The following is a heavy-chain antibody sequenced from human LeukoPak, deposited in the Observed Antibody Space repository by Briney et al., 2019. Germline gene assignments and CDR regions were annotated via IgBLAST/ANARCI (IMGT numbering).Heavy chain of an antibody. CDR1: GASISSSTYY. V-gene: IGHV4-39*01. Sequence: SETLSLTCSVSGASISSSTYYWGWIRQPPGKGLEWIVNIYYSGSTYYNPSLKSRVTISVDTSKNQFSLKLSSVTAADTAVYYCARPVPSRLGWFDPWGQGTLVTVSS. CDR3: ARPVPSRLGWFDP. CDR2: IYYSGST. J-gene: IGHJ5*02. D-gene: IGHD1-1*01.